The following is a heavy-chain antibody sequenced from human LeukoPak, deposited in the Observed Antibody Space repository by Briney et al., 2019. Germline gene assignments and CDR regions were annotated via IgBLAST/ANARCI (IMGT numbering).Heavy chain of an antibody. CDR1: GFTFSSYW. CDR2: IKQDGSEK. D-gene: IGHD6-19*01. V-gene: IGHV3-7*01. J-gene: IGHJ6*02. Sequence: PGGSLRLSCAASGFTFSSYWMSWVRQAPGKGQEWVANIKQDGSEKYYVDSVKGRFTISRDNAKNSLYLQMNSLRAEDTAVYYCAIYSSGWSPLVFWGQGTTVTVSS. CDR3: AIYSSGWSPLVF.